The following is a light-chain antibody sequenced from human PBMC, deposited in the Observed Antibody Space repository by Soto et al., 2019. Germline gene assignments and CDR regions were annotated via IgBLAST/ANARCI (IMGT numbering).Light chain of an antibody. CDR2: AAS. J-gene: IGKJ3*01. CDR3: QQYYIYPPVFT. V-gene: IGKV1-8*01. Sequence: AIRMTQSPSSLSASTGDRVTITCRASQGISSYLAWYQQKPGKAPKLLIYAASTLQSWVPSRFSGSGSGTDFTLTISCLQSEDFATYYCQQYYIYPPVFTFGPGTKVYIK. CDR1: QGISSY.